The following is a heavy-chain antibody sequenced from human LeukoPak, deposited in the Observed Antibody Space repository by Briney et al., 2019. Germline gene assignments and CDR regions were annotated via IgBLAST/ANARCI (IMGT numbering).Heavy chain of an antibody. CDR1: GGSISSSSYY. D-gene: IGHD4-23*01. CDR3: ARLHYGGNYGYYYYYMDV. Sequence: SETLSLTCTVSGGSISSSSYYWGWIRQPPGKGLEWIGSIYYTGSTYYNPSLKSRVTISVDTSKNQFSLKLSSVTAADTAVYYCARLHYGGNYGYYYYYMDVWGKGTTVTVSS. J-gene: IGHJ6*03. CDR2: IYYTGST. V-gene: IGHV4-39*01.